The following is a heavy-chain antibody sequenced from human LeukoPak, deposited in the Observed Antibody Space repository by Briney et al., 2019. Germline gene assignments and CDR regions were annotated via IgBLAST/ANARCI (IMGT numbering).Heavy chain of an antibody. D-gene: IGHD3-22*01. V-gene: IGHV3-48*02. CDR3: ARDKAYDSNNYYWESNGRDV. J-gene: IGHJ6*02. CDR2: ITASGTAM. Sequence: GGSLRLSCAASGFTFSSYSMNWVRQAPGKGLEWVSHITASGTAMFYADSVKGRFTISRDNAKNSLYLQMNSLRDEDTAVYYCARDKAYDSNNYYWESNGRDVWGQGTTVTVSS. CDR1: GFTFSSYS.